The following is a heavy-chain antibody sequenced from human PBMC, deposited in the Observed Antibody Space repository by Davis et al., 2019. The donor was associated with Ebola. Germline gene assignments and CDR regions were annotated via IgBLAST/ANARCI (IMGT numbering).Heavy chain of an antibody. CDR2: INPNGGAT. J-gene: IGHJ6*02. D-gene: IGHD2-2*01. CDR1: GFIFSSYP. CDR3: AKNRANCCFFGMEV. Sequence: GESLMISCAASGFIFSSYPMHWVRQAPGKGLEYVSAINPNGGATYYGKSVKGRFTISRDNSKNTLYLQMGSLRAEDMAVYYCAKNRANCCFFGMEVWGQGTSVTVSS. V-gene: IGHV3-64*01.